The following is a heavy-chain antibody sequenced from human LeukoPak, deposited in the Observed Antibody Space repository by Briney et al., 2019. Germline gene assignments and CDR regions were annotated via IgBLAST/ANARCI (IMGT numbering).Heavy chain of an antibody. CDR2: IIPIFGTA. V-gene: IGHV1-69*13. CDR3: ASSSSSVLEGSYYYYYGMDV. D-gene: IGHD6-6*01. CDR1: GGTFSSYA. Sequence: SVTVSCTASGGTFSSYAISWVRQAPGQGLEWMGGIIPIFGTANYAQKFQGRVTITADESTSTAYMELSSLRSEDTAVYYCASSSSSVLEGSYYYYYGMDVWGQGTTVTVSS. J-gene: IGHJ6*02.